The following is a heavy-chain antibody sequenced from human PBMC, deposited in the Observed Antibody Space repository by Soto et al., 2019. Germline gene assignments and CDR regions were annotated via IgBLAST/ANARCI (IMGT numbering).Heavy chain of an antibody. V-gene: IGHV1-46*03. CDR3: TRDLGGSYFDN. CDR2: INPRDGST. Sequence: QVQLVQSGAEMKRPGASVRVSCKASAYTFTTYFIHWVRQAPGQGLEWMAVINPRDGSTTYAQKFRGRVTMIRDTSTSTVYLELGSLTSEDTAVYFCTRDLGGSYFDNWGQGTLVTVSS. CDR1: AYTFTTYF. J-gene: IGHJ4*02. D-gene: IGHD1-26*01.